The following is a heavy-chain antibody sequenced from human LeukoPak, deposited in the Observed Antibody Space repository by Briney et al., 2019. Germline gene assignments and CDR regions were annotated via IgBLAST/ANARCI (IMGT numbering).Heavy chain of an antibody. CDR3: ARRPRWLQKGFLYYYYYMDV. V-gene: IGHV4-38-2*01. CDR2: IYHSWNT. Sequence: PSETLSLTCAVSGYSISSGYYWGLIPQPPRKGLEWIGSIYHSWNTYYNPSLKSRVTISVDTSKNQFSLKLSSVTAADTAVYYCARRPRWLQKGFLYYYYYMDVWGKGTTVTVSS. CDR1: GYSISSGYY. D-gene: IGHD5-24*01. J-gene: IGHJ6*03.